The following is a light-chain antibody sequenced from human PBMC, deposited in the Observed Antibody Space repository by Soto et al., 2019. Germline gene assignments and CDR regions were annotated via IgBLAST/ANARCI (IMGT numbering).Light chain of an antibody. CDR3: LQDNNYPFT. CDR1: QAIRND. CDR2: AAS. J-gene: IGKJ4*01. Sequence: AIQMTQSPSSLSASIGDRVTITCRASQAIRNDLGWYQQKPGKAPKLLIYAASTLQRGVPSRFSGSGSVTDFTLTISSVQTEDFATYYCLQDNNYPFTFGGGTRVEIK. V-gene: IGKV1-6*01.